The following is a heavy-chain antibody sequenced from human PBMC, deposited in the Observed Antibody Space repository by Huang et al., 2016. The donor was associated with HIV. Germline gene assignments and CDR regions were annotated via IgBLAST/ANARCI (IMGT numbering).Heavy chain of an antibody. CDR3: ARALLLFGLGSPLDF. CDR2: IHPSGAST. J-gene: IGHJ4*02. V-gene: IGHV1-46*01. D-gene: IGHD3-10*01. Sequence: QVQLVQSGAEVKKPGASVKISCKASGYTFTTYHMHWVRQAPGQGLEWMGMIHPSGASTRYAQTFQGRVTMTRDTSTSTVYMELSSLTPEDTAVYYCARALLLFGLGSPLDFWGQGSLVTVSS. CDR1: GYTFTTYH.